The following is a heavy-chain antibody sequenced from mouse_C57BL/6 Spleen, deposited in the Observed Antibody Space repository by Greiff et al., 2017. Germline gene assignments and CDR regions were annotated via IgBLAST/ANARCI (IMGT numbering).Heavy chain of an antibody. J-gene: IGHJ3*01. CDR2: IYPGDGDT. D-gene: IGHD4-1*01. V-gene: IGHV1-82*01. Sequence: VQGVESGPELVKPGASVKISCKASGYAFSSSWMNWVKQRPGKGLEWIGRIYPGDGDTNYNGKFKGKATLTADKSSSTAYMQLSSLTSEDSAVSFCARSLGGRFAYGGQGTLVTVSA. CDR1: GYAFSSSW. CDR3: ARSLGGRFAY.